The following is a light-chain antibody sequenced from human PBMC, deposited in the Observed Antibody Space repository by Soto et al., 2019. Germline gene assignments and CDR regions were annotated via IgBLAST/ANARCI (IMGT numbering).Light chain of an antibody. CDR1: KSVSSN. J-gene: IGKJ4*01. CDR2: GAS. CDR3: QHYNNWPPLT. Sequence: EIVMTQSPATLSVSPGERATLSCRASKSVSSNLAWYQQKPGQAPRLLIYGASTRATGIPARFSGSGSGTAFTLTLSSLQSEDFAVYYCQHYNNWPPLTFGGGTKVEIK. V-gene: IGKV3-15*01.